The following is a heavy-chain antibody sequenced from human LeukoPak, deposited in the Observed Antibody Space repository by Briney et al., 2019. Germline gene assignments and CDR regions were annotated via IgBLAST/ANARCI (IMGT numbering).Heavy chain of an antibody. V-gene: IGHV4-59*08. CDR1: GGSISSYY. D-gene: IGHD6-19*01. CDR2: IYYNGST. J-gene: IGHJ3*02. CDR3: ARQVQGSGWPDAFDI. Sequence: SETLSLTCTVSGGSISSYYWSWIRQPPGKGLEWIGYIYYNGSTNYNPSLKSRVTISVDTSKNQFSLKLSSVTAADTAVYYCARQVQGSGWPDAFDIWGQGTMVTVSS.